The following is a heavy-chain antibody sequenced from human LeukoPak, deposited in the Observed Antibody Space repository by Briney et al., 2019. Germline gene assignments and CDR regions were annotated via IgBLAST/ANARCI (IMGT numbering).Heavy chain of an antibody. D-gene: IGHD2-2*01. CDR3: ARDDLYCSSTSCYAKYFDY. J-gene: IGHJ4*02. V-gene: IGHV3-7*01. CDR1: GVTFSSYW. Sequence: PGGSLRLSCAASGVTFSSYWMSWVRQAPGKGLEWVANIKQDGSEKYYVDSVKGRFTISRDNAKNSLYLQMNSLRAEDTAVYYCARDDLYCSSTSCYAKYFDYWGQGTLVTVSS. CDR2: IKQDGSEK.